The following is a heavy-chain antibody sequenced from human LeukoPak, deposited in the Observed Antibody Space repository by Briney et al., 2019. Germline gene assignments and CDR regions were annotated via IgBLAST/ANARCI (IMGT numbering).Heavy chain of an antibody. Sequence: ASVKCSCKASGYTFTFYYMHWARRARGQGLEWMGWINPNSGGTHYAQELQCRVTMTRDTSISTAYIALSSLRSDDTAVYYFARVRNIAAADGIDYWGQGTLVTVST. CDR2: INPNSGGT. CDR3: ARVRNIAAADGIDY. J-gene: IGHJ4*02. D-gene: IGHD6-13*01. V-gene: IGHV1-2*02. CDR1: GYTFTFYY.